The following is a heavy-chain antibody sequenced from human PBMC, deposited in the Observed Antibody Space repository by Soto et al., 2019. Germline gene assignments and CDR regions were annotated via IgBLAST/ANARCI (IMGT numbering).Heavy chain of an antibody. CDR2: ISSSSTTI. Sequence: EVQLVESGGGLVQPGGSLRLSCAASGFSFSSYTMNWVRQAPGKGLQWVSYISSSSTTIYYADSVKGRFTISRDNAKSSVYLQMNSLRDEDTAVYFCARDVIGIFGGDYGLSGAVDIGGQGTMVTVSS. V-gene: IGHV3-48*02. CDR3: ARDVIGIFGGDYGLSGAVDI. CDR1: GFSFSSYT. D-gene: IGHD4-17*01. J-gene: IGHJ3*02.